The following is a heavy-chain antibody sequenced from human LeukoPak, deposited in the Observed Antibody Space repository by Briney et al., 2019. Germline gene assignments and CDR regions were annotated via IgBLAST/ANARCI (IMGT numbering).Heavy chain of an antibody. V-gene: IGHV4-59*01. CDR1: GGSISSYY. D-gene: IGHD6-19*01. Sequence: PSETLSLTCTVSGGSISSYYWSWIRQPPGKGLEWIGYIYYSGSTNYNPSLKSRVTISVDTSKNQFSLKLSSVTAADTAVYYCARDRKRQWLVKDYYYYGMDVWGQGTTVTVSS. CDR2: IYYSGST. J-gene: IGHJ6*02. CDR3: ARDRKRQWLVKDYYYYGMDV.